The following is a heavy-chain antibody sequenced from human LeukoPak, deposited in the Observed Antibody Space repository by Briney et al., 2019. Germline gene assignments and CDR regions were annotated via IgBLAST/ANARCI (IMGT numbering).Heavy chain of an antibody. CDR2: INQDGSEK. D-gene: IGHD6-25*01. Sequence: GGSLRLSCAASGTTFDSHYMTWVRQTPEKGLEWVANINQDGSEKNYVDSVKGRFTISRDNAKKSLYLQMNSLRAEDTAVYYCASAAGWASAYWGQGTLVTVSS. J-gene: IGHJ4*02. CDR3: ASAAGWASAY. CDR1: GTTFDSHY. V-gene: IGHV3-7*01.